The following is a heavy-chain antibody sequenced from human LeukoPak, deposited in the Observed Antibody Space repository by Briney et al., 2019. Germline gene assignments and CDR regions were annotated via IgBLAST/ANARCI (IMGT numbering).Heavy chain of an antibody. CDR3: ARGGYYDILTGPDY. J-gene: IGHJ4*02. V-gene: IGHV3-30-3*01. CDR2: ISYDGSNK. Sequence: PGRSLRLSCAASGFTFSSYAMHWVRQAPGKGLEWVAVISYDGSNKYYADSVKGRFTISRDNSKNTLYLQMNSLRAEDTAVYYCARGGYYDILTGPDYWGQGTLVTVSS. D-gene: IGHD3-9*01. CDR1: GFTFSSYA.